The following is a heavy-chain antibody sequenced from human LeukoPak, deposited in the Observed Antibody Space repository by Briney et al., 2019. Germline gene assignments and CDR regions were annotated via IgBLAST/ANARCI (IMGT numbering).Heavy chain of an antibody. D-gene: IGHD3-9*01. CDR1: GYTFTSYG. Sequence: GASVKVSCKASGYTFTSYGISWVRQAPGQGLEWMGWISAYNGNTNYAQKLQGRVTMTTDTSTSTAYMELRSPRSDDTAVYYCARALRYFDWLLYGYWGQGALVTVSS. CDR2: ISAYNGNT. CDR3: ARALRYFDWLLYGY. V-gene: IGHV1-18*01. J-gene: IGHJ4*02.